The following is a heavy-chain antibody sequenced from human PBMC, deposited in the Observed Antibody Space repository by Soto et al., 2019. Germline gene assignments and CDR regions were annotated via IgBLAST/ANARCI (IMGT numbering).Heavy chain of an antibody. Sequence: PGESLKISCKSYGYSFTTYWIAWVRQMPGKGLEWMGSIHPGESDTRYSPSFQGQVTISADRSITTAYLQWSGLKASDTAIYYCARHEATYYNFYGMDVWGQGTTVTVSS. J-gene: IGHJ6*02. CDR2: IHPGESDT. V-gene: IGHV5-51*01. CDR3: ARHEATYYNFYGMDV. CDR1: GYSFTTYW.